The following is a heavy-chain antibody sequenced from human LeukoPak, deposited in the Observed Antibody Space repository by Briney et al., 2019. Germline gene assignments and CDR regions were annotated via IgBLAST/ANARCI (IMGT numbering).Heavy chain of an antibody. Sequence: ASVKVSCKASGYTFTSYYMHWVRQAPGQGLEWMGIINPSGGNTSYAQEFQGRVTMTRDTSTSTVYMELSSLRSEDTAVYYCARVGPHDAFDIWGQGTMVTVSS. CDR3: ARVGPHDAFDI. CDR1: GYTFTSYY. V-gene: IGHV1-46*03. CDR2: INPSGGNT. D-gene: IGHD1-14*01. J-gene: IGHJ3*02.